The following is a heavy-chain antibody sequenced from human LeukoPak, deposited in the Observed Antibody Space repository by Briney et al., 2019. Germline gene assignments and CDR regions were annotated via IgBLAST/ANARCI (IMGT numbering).Heavy chain of an antibody. D-gene: IGHD2-2*01. CDR3: ARAPYRSTFQGLDV. CDR2: INSSGST. Sequence: SETLSLTCTVSGGSISPYHWSWIRQSAGKGLECIGRINSSGSTNYNPSLKGRVTMSVDTSKNQCSLRLSPVTAADTAVYYCARAPYRSTFQGLDVWGQGTTVTVSS. J-gene: IGHJ6*02. CDR1: GGSISPYH. V-gene: IGHV4-4*07.